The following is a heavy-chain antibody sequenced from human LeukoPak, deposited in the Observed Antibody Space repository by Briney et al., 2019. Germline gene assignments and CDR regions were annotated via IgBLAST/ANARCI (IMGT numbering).Heavy chain of an antibody. D-gene: IGHD3-22*01. CDR1: GFPFSSNY. Sequence: GGSLRLSCATSGFPFSSNYMMWVRQAPGKGVEWVSVIYSGGNAYYSDSVKDRFTISRDSSKNTLYLQMNSLRVEDTAVYYCAGPSLSGYDSGLDHWGQGTLVTVSS. CDR2: IYSGGNA. V-gene: IGHV3-66*01. CDR3: AGPSLSGYDSGLDH. J-gene: IGHJ4*02.